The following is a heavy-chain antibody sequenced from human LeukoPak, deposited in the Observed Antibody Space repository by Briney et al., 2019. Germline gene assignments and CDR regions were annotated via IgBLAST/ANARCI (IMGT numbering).Heavy chain of an antibody. CDR1: GGSISSGDYY. D-gene: IGHD3-10*01. CDR3: ASRFGELLPDY. CDR2: IYYSRST. J-gene: IGHJ4*02. V-gene: IGHV4-30-4*01. Sequence: SETLSLTCTVSGGSISSGDYYWSWIRQPPGKGLEWIGYIYYSRSTYYNPSLKSRVTISVDTSKNQFSLKLSSVTAADTAVYYCASRFGELLPDYWGQGTLVTVSS.